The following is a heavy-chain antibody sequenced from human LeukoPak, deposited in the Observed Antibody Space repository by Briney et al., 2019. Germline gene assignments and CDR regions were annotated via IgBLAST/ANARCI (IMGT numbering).Heavy chain of an antibody. D-gene: IGHD1-7*01. CDR1: GFTFGDHA. CDR2: IRSKAYGGTT. V-gene: IGHV3-49*03. J-gene: IGHJ5*02. CDR3: TRDEDNWNYGASWFDP. Sequence: GGSLRLSCTASGFTFGDHAMSWLRQAPGKGLEWVGFIRSKAYGGTTEYAASVKGRFTISRDDSKSIAYLQMNSLKTEDTAVYYCTRDEDNWNYGASWFDPWGQGTLVTVSS.